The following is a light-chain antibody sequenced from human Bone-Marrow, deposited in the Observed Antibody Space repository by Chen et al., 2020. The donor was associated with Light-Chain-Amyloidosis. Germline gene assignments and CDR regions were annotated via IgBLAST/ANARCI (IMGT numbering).Light chain of an antibody. J-gene: IGKJ2*01. CDR1: QSVLYSSNNKDY. CDR2: WAA. Sequence: DIVMTQSPDSLAVSLGERATINCKSSQSVLYSSNNKDYLASYQHEPGQPPTLLIYWAATRESGVPDRISGSGSGTAFTLTISSLQAEDVAVYYCQQYYSTPPVTFGQGTKLEIK. CDR3: QQYYSTPPVT. V-gene: IGKV4-1*01.